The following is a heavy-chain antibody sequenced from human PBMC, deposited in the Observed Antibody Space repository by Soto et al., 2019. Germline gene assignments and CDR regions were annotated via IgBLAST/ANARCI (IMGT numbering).Heavy chain of an antibody. J-gene: IGHJ4*02. D-gene: IGHD3-10*01. CDR1: GFTFSDYY. Sequence: QVQLVESGGGLVKPGGSLRLSCAASGFTFSDYYMSWIRQAPGKGLEWVSYISSSNTYTNYADSVKGRFTISRDNAKNSLYLQMNSLRAEDTAVYYCASSRGSGSYGTFDYWGQGILVTVSS. V-gene: IGHV3-11*06. CDR2: ISSSNTYT. CDR3: ASSRGSGSYGTFDY.